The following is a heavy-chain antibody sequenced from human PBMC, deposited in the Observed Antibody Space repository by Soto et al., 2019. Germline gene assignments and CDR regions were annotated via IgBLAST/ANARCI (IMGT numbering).Heavy chain of an antibody. CDR2: SNPNSGGT. Sequence: QVQLVQSGAEVKKPGASVKVSCKASGYTFTGYYMHWVRQAPGQGLEWMGWSNPNSGGTNHAQKLQVRVTMNRDPSISTAYMELSRLRSDDTAVYYCARDGRITLVRGLMNGMDVWGQGTTVTVSS. D-gene: IGHD3-10*01. CDR3: ARDGRITLVRGLMNGMDV. CDR1: GYTFTGYY. V-gene: IGHV1-2*02. J-gene: IGHJ6*02.